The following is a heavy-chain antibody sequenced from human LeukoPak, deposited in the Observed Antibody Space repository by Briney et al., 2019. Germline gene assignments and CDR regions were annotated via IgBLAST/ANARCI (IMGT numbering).Heavy chain of an antibody. D-gene: IGHD3-9*01. CDR1: GFTFSSYE. J-gene: IGHJ4*02. V-gene: IGHV3-48*03. CDR2: ISSSGSTI. CDR3: ARGAGSLIHDSLYFDY. Sequence: GSLRLSCAASGFTFSSYEMNWVRQAPGKGLEWVSYISSSGSTIYYADSVKGRFTISRDNAKNSLYLQMNSLRAEDTAVYYCARGAGSLIHDSLYFDYWGQGTLVTVSS.